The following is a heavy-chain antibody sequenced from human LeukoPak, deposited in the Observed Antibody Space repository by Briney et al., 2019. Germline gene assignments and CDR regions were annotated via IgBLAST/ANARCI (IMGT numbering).Heavy chain of an antibody. V-gene: IGHV3-23*01. CDR3: AKNYHDSSGPFSWAFDI. CDR1: GFTFSSYA. D-gene: IGHD3-22*01. J-gene: IGHJ3*02. Sequence: PGGSLRLSCAASGFTFSSYAMSWVRQAPGKGLEWVSAISGSGGSTYYADSVKGRFTISRDNSKNTLYLQMNSLRAEDTAVYYCAKNYHDSSGPFSWAFDIWGQGTMVTVSS. CDR2: ISGSGGST.